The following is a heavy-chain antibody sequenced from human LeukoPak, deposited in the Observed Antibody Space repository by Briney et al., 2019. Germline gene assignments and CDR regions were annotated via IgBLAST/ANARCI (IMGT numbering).Heavy chain of an antibody. D-gene: IGHD2-2*01. J-gene: IGHJ5*02. CDR3: ARLPGGDIVVVPAEFDP. CDR1: GGSFSGYY. CDR2: INHSGST. V-gene: IGHV4-34*01. Sequence: PSETLSLTCAVYGGSFSGYYWSWIRQPPGKGLEWIGEINHSGSTNYNPSLKSRVTISVGTSKNQFSLKLGSVTAADTAVYYCARLPGGDIVVVPAEFDPWGQGTLVTVSS.